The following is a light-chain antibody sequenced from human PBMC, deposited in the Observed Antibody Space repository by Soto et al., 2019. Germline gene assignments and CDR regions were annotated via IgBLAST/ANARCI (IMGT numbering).Light chain of an antibody. V-gene: IGKV3-20*01. CDR1: QSVSVNS. CDR2: AAS. Sequence: EIVLTQSPGTLSLSPGERATLSCRASQSVSVNSLAWYQQKGGQAPRLLIYAASTRATGVPDRFSGTGSGKDFALTISRLETDDSAVYYCQQYGGSPFTFGPGTKVDI. J-gene: IGKJ3*01. CDR3: QQYGGSPFT.